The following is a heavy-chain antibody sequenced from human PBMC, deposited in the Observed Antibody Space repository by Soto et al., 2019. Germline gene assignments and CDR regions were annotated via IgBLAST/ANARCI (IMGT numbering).Heavy chain of an antibody. CDR3: ARGGSSSEYYYYGMDV. CDR2: IIPIFGTA. D-gene: IGHD6-6*01. J-gene: IGHJ6*02. CDR1: GGTFSSYA. Sequence: SVKVSCKASGGTFSSYAISWVRQAPGQGLEWMGGIIPIFGTANYAQKFQGRVTITADESTSTTYMELSSLRSEDTAVYYCARGGSSSEYYYYGMDVWGQGTTVTVSS. V-gene: IGHV1-69*13.